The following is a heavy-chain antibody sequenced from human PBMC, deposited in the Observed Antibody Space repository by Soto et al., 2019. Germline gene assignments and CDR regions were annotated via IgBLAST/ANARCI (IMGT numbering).Heavy chain of an antibody. CDR2: ISWNSGSI. CDR3: AKDIRNGYSSGLPLYYGMDV. D-gene: IGHD6-19*01. J-gene: IGHJ6*02. V-gene: IGHV3-9*01. Sequence: GGSLRLSCAASGFTFDDYAMHWVRQAPGKGLEWVSGISWNSGSIGYADSVKGRFTISRDNAKNSLYLQMNSLRAEDTALYYCAKDIRNGYSSGLPLYYGMDVWGQGTTVTVSS. CDR1: GFTFDDYA.